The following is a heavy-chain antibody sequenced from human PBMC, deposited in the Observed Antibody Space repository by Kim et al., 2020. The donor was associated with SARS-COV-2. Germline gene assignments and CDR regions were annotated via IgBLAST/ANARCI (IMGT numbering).Heavy chain of an antibody. D-gene: IGHD3-22*01. Sequence: NPSLKSRVTILVDTSKKQFSLKLSSVTAADTAVYYCARGGSSGFYGRFDFWGQGTLVTVSS. J-gene: IGHJ4*02. CDR3: ARGGSSGFYGRFDF. V-gene: IGHV4-59*09.